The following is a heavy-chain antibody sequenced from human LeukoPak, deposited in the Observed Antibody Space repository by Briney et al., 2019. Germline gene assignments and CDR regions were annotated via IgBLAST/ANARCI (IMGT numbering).Heavy chain of an antibody. D-gene: IGHD1-1*01. J-gene: IGHJ4*02. V-gene: IGHV3-7*04. CDR1: GFTFSKFW. CDR2: IHREGNEK. CDR3: ARGDDFSGDH. Sequence: GGSLRLSCAVSGFTFSKFWMSWVRQAPGRGLEWVANIHREGNEKYHVESVKGRFTISRDNTKNLLFLQMNDLRVEDTAVYYCARGDDFSGDHWGQGTLVTVSS.